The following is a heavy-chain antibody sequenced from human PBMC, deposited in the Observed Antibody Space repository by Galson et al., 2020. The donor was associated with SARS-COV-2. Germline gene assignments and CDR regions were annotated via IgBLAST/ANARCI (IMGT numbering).Heavy chain of an antibody. V-gene: IGHV3-30*18. D-gene: IGHD3-3*01. J-gene: IGHJ3*02. Sequence: WVRPAPGQGLEWVAVISYDGSNKYYADSVKGRFTISRDNSKNTLYLQMNSLRAEDTAVYYCAKDHRLERITIFGVVIKDAFDIWGQGTMVTVSS. CDR2: ISYDGSNK. CDR3: AKDHRLERITIFGVVIKDAFDI.